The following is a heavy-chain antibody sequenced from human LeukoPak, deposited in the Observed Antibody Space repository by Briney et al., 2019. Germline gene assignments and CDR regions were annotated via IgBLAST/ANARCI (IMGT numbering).Heavy chain of an antibody. CDR2: ISGSGGST. Sequence: GGSLRLSCAASGFTFSSYAMSWVRQAPGKGLEWVSAISGSGGSTYYADSVKGRFTISRDNSKNTLYLQMNSLRAEDTAVYYCANQHPSEPGVTYYFDYWGQGTLVTVSS. J-gene: IGHJ4*02. V-gene: IGHV3-23*01. CDR1: GFTFSSYA. CDR3: ANQHPSEPGVTYYFDY. D-gene: IGHD1-14*01.